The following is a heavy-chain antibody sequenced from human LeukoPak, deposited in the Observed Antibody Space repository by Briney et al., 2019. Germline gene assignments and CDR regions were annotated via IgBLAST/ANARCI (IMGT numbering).Heavy chain of an antibody. CDR2: IKQDGSEK. V-gene: IGHV3-7*01. CDR1: GFTFSSYW. D-gene: IGHD6-13*01. CDR3: ARGAGYSSSWYFVSTYYYYYMDV. Sequence: GGSLRLSCAASGFTFSSYWMSWVRQAPGKGLEWVANIKQDGSEKYYVDSVKGRFTISRDNAKNSLYLQMNSLRAEDTAVYYCARGAGYSSSWYFVSTYYYYYMDVWGKGTTVTVSS. J-gene: IGHJ6*03.